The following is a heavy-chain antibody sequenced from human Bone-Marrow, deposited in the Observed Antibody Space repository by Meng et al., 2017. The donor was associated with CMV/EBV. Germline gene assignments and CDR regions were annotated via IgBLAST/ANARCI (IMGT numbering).Heavy chain of an antibody. CDR1: GFTFSDHY. CDR3: ARSCSRTSCYTGDY. CDR2: TRNKANSYTT. D-gene: IGHD2-2*02. Sequence: GESLKISCAASGFTFSDHYMDWVRRAPGKGLEWVGRTRNKANSYTTEYAASVKGRFIVSRDESKNSLYLQMHSLKTEDTAVYYCARSCSRTSCYTGDYWGQGTLVTVSS. V-gene: IGHV3-72*01. J-gene: IGHJ4*02.